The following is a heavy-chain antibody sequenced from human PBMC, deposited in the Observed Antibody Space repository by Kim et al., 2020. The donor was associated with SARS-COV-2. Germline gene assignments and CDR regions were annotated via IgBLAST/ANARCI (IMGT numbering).Heavy chain of an antibody. Sequence: GGSLRLSCAASGFTFSSYAMHWVRQAPGKGLEWVAVISYDGSNKYYADSVKGRFTISRDNSKNTLYLQMNSLRAEDTAVYYCARDSPGPVYYGMDVWGQGTTVTVSS. V-gene: IGHV3-30*04. J-gene: IGHJ6*02. CDR1: GFTFSSYA. CDR3: ARDSPGPVYYGMDV. CDR2: ISYDGSNK.